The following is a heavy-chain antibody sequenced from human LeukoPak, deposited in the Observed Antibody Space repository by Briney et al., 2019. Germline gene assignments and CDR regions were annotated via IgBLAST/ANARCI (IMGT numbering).Heavy chain of an antibody. D-gene: IGHD3-10*02. V-gene: IGHV3-74*01. CDR3: ARRCSGADAFDI. Sequence: GGSLRLSCAASGFTFSSYWMHWVRQAPGKGLVWVSRINSDGSSTSYADSVKGRFTISRDNAKNTLYLQMNSLRAEDTAVNYCARRCSGADAFDIWGQGTMVTVSS. CDR1: GFTFSSYW. J-gene: IGHJ3*02. CDR2: INSDGSST.